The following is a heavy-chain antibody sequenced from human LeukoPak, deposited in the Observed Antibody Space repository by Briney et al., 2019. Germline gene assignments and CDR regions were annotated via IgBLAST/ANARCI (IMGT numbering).Heavy chain of an antibody. J-gene: IGHJ5*02. CDR2: ISYDGSNK. CDR1: GFTFSSYA. D-gene: IGHD2-2*01. Sequence: PGGSLRLSCAASGFTFSSYAMHWVRQAPGKGLEWVAVISYDGSNKYYADSVKGRFTISRDNSKNTLYLQMNSLRAEDTAVYYCARACGESTSCPWGQGTLVTVSS. CDR3: ARACGESTSCP. V-gene: IGHV3-30-3*01.